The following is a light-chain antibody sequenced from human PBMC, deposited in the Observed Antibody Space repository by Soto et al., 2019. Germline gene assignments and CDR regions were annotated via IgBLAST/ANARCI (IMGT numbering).Light chain of an antibody. CDR3: CSYRDGSARV. CDR2: RNS. CDR1: SSNIGSNY. V-gene: IGLV1-47*01. Sequence: QPVLTQPPSASGAPGQRVTISCSGSSSNIGSNYVYWYQQFPGTAPKLLIYRNSQRPSGVPDRFSGSKSGSSASLAISGLRSEDEADYYCCSYRDGSARVFGGGTKLTVL. J-gene: IGLJ3*02.